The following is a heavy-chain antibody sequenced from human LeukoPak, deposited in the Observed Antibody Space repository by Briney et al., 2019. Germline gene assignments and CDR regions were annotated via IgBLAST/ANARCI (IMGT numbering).Heavy chain of an antibody. CDR2: INQDGGAK. J-gene: IGHJ4*02. Sequence: GGSLRLSCAASGFTFSISWMTWVRQAPGKGLEWVALINQDGGAKSYVDSVKGRFTISRDNAQNSLYLQMNTLRGEDTAVSYCTRGGGGRYFDYWGQGALVSVSS. V-gene: IGHV3-7*04. CDR1: GFTFSISW. D-gene: IGHD3-16*01. CDR3: TRGGGGRYFDY.